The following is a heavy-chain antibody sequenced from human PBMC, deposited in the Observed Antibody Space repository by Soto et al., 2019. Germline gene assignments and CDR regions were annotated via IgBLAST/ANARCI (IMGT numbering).Heavy chain of an antibody. J-gene: IGHJ6*02. Sequence: SMKVSCKASGGTFSSYAISWVRQAPGQGLEWMGGIIPIFGTANYAQKFQGRVTITADESTSTAYMELSSLRSEDTAVYYCARIFTYYYDSSGYHHGMDVWGQ. CDR2: IIPIFGTA. CDR3: ARIFTYYYDSSGYHHGMDV. D-gene: IGHD3-22*01. CDR1: GGTFSSYA. V-gene: IGHV1-69*13.